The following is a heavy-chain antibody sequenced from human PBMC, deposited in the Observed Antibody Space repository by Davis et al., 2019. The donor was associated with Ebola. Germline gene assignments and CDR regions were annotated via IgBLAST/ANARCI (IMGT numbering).Heavy chain of an antibody. Sequence: SETLSLTCIVSDYSISSGYYWGWIRQPPGKGLEWIGSIHHSGRATSYNPSLRSRVTISVDTSKNQFSLKLSSVTAADTAVYYCARGSWSGHWFDPWGQGTLVTVSS. CDR2: IHHSGRAT. V-gene: IGHV4-38-2*02. CDR1: DYSISSGYY. CDR3: ARGSWSGHWFDP. J-gene: IGHJ5*02. D-gene: IGHD3-3*01.